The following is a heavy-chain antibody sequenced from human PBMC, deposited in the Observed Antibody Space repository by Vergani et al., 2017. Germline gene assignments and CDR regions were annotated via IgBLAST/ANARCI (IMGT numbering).Heavy chain of an antibody. CDR3: ARGHDSSGYYYDY. V-gene: IGHV4-30-2*01. CDR1: GGSISSGNHC. Sequence: QVQLQESGPGVVKPSQTLSLTCAVPGGSISSGNHCWTWIRQRPGKGLEWIGYIYHSGSTYYNPSLKSRVTISVDRSKNQFSLKLSSVTAADTAVYYCARGHDSSGYYYDYWGQGTLVTVSS. J-gene: IGHJ4*02. CDR2: IYHSGST. D-gene: IGHD3-22*01.